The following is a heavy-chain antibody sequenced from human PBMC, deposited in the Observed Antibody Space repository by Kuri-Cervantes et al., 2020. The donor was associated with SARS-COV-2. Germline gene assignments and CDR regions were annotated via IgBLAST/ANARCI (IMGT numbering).Heavy chain of an antibody. D-gene: IGHD2-2*01. CDR1: GYTFTGYY. Sequence: GESLKVSCKASGYTFTGYYMHWVRQAPGQGLEWMGWINPSGGTKYAQKFQGRVTMTRDTSISTAYMELSRLRSDDTTVYYCARLVVDNVNYYYYYGMDVWGQGTTVTVSS. J-gene: IGHJ6*02. CDR3: ARLVVDNVNYYYYYGMDV. CDR2: INPSGGT. V-gene: IGHV1-2*02.